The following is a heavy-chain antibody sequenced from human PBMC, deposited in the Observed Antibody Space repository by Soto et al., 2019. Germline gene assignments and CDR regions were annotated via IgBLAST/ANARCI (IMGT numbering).Heavy chain of an antibody. CDR1: GFTFSSYV. CDR3: ARETAYDFWSGPQTMDV. CDR2: VHYDGTKK. J-gene: IGHJ6*02. V-gene: IGHV3-33*01. Sequence: QVQLVESGGGVVQPGTSLRLSCAPSGFTFSSYVMHWVRQAPGKGLEWVAVVHYDGTKKYYADSVRGRFTISRDNSENILYLKMNSLRPDDTAVYFCARETAYDFWSGPQTMDVWGQGTTVTVSS. D-gene: IGHD3-3*01.